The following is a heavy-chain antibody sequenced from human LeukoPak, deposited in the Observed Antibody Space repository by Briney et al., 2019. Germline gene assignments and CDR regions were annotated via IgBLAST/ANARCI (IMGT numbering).Heavy chain of an antibody. CDR3: ARDDYYDSSGYYSVRGDAFDI. CDR2: ISSSSSYI. CDR1: GFTFSSYS. J-gene: IGHJ3*02. D-gene: IGHD3-22*01. V-gene: IGHV3-21*01. Sequence: GGSLRLSCAASGFTFSSYSMNWVRQAPGKGLEWVSSISSSSSYIYYADSVKGRFTISRDNAKTSLYLQMNSLRAEDTAVYYCARDDYYDSSGYYSVRGDAFDIWGQGTMVTVSS.